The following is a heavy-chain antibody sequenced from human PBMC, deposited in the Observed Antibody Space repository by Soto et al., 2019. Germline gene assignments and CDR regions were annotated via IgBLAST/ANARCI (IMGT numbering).Heavy chain of an antibody. J-gene: IGHJ6*02. CDR1: GYTFTGYY. CDR3: ARASPMTEQVTARGAERVRYYYYGMDV. Sequence: QVQLVQSGAEVKKPGASVKVSCKASGYTFTGYYMHWVRQAPGQGLEWMGWINPNSGGSNYAQKFQGWVTMTRDTSISTAYMELSRLRSDDTAVYYCARASPMTEQVTARGAERVRYYYYGMDVWGQGTTGTVS. D-gene: IGHD3-10*01. V-gene: IGHV1-2*04. CDR2: INPNSGGS.